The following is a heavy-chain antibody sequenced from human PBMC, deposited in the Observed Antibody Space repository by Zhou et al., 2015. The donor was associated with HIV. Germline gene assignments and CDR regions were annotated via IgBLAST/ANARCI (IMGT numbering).Heavy chain of an antibody. Sequence: QVQLVQSGAEVKKPGSSVKVSCKASGGTFSNHGISWVRQAPGQGLEWMGGIVPFFGTANYAQKFQGRVTITADKSTSTAYMELSSLRSEDTAAYYCGKSARDGCSRTHCYSWCDHWGQGTLVTVSS. J-gene: IGHJ4*02. D-gene: IGHD2-2*01. CDR3: GKSARDGCSRTHCYSWCDH. CDR2: IVPFFGTA. V-gene: IGHV1-69*06. CDR1: GGTFSNHG.